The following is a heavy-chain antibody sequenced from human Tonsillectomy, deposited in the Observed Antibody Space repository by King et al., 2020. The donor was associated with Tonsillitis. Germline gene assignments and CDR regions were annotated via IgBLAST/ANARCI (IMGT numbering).Heavy chain of an antibody. V-gene: IGHV1-18*01. D-gene: IGHD1-26*01. Sequence: QLVQSGAEVKKPGASVKVSCKAAGYTFTSYGISWVRQAPGQGLEWMGWISGDNGNTKSAQKVQGRVTMTTDTTTRTAYMELRSLRSDDTAVYYCARTQYSGRPTDGYWGQGTLVTVSS. CDR1: GYTFTSYG. J-gene: IGHJ4*02. CDR3: ARTQYSGRPTDGY. CDR2: ISGDNGNT.